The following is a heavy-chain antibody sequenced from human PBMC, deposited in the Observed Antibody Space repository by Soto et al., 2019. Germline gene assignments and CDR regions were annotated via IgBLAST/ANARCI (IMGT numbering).Heavy chain of an antibody. Sequence: ASVKVSCKASGYTFTSYAMHWVRQAPGQRLEWMEWINAGNGNTKYSQKFQGRVTITRDTSASTAYMELSSLRSEDTAVYYCARDLLYCSGGSCYPAYYMDVWGKGTTVTVSS. CDR1: GYTFTSYA. CDR2: INAGNGNT. J-gene: IGHJ6*03. V-gene: IGHV1-3*01. CDR3: ARDLLYCSGGSCYPAYYMDV. D-gene: IGHD2-15*01.